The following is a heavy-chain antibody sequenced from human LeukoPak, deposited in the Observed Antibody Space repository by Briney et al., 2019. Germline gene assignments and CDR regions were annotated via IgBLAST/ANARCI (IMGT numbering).Heavy chain of an antibody. CDR1: EFSFSTYV. Sequence: TGGSRRLSCAASEFSFSTYVMSWVRQAPGKGLEWVSVNSGRDGSKYYAYSVKGRFTISRDNSRNTLYLQMNSLRAEDTAIYYCAKHRRYTYGFDAFDVWGQGTMVTVSS. D-gene: IGHD5-18*01. CDR2: NSGRDGSK. J-gene: IGHJ3*01. V-gene: IGHV3-23*01. CDR3: AKHRRYTYGFDAFDV.